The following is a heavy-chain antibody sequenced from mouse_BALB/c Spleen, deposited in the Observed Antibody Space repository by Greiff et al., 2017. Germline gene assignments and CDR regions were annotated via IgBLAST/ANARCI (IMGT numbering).Heavy chain of an antibody. CDR3: ARKETGKGFAY. J-gene: IGHJ3*01. D-gene: IGHD4-1*01. CDR2: IYPGDGDT. CDR1: GYTFTSYW. V-gene: IGHV1-87*01. Sequence: VKLQQSGAELARPGASVKLSCKASGYTFTSYWMQWVKQRPGQGLEWIGAIYPGDGDTRYTQKFKGKATLTADKSSSTAYMQLSSLASEDSAVYYCARKETGKGFAYWGQGTLVTVAA.